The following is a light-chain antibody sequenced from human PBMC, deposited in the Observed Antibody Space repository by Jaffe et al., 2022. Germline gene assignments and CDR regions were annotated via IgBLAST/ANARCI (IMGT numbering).Light chain of an antibody. CDR1: QSVSSSY. CDR2: GAS. J-gene: IGKJ2*01. Sequence: EIVLTQSPGTLSLSPGERATLSCRASQSVSSSYLAWYQQKPGQAPRLLIYGASSRATGIPDRFSGSGSGTDFTLTISRLEPEDFAVYYCQQYGSSRRVWTFGQGTKLEIK. CDR3: QQYGSSRRVWT. V-gene: IGKV3-20*01.